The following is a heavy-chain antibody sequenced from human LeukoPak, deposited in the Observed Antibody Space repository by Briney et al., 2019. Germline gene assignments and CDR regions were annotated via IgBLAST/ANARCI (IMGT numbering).Heavy chain of an antibody. CDR3: ASRPPDYYYGMDV. J-gene: IGHJ6*02. CDR2: ISYDGSNK. V-gene: IGHV3-30*03. Sequence: PGGSLRLSCAASGFTFSSYGMHWVRQAPGKGLEWVAVISYDGSNKYYADSVKGRFTISRDNSKNTLYLQMNSLRAEDTAVYYCASRPPDYYYGMDVWGQGTTVTVSS. CDR1: GFTFSSYG.